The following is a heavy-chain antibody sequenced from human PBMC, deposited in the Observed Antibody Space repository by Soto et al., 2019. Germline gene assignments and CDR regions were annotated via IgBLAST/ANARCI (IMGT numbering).Heavy chain of an antibody. CDR2: INTDGSSI. CDR1: GFTFSNHW. J-gene: IGHJ6*02. Sequence: QPGGSLRLSCAVSGFTFSNHWMHWVRQDPGKGLVWVSRINTDGSSIRYADSVKGRFTISRDNARNTLYLQMNSLRAEDTAVYYCARDVRGLAAVAGLYGMDVWGQGTTVTVSS. V-gene: IGHV3-74*01. CDR3: ARDVRGLAAVAGLYGMDV. D-gene: IGHD6-19*01.